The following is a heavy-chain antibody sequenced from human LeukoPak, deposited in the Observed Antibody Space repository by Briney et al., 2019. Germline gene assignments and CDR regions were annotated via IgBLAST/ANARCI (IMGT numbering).Heavy chain of an antibody. CDR3: ARGCGPDYDFWSRYYYYGMDV. D-gene: IGHD3-3*01. V-gene: IGHV1-69*02. Sequence: GSSVKVSCKASGGTFSSYTISWVRQAPGQGLEWMGRIIPILGIANYAQKFQGRVTITADKSTSTAYMELSSLRSEDTAVYYCARGCGPDYDFWSRYYYYGMDVWGQGTTVTVSS. J-gene: IGHJ6*02. CDR1: GGTFSSYT. CDR2: IIPILGIA.